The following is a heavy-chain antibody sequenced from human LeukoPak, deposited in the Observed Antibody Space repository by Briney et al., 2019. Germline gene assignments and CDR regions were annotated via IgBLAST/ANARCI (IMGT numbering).Heavy chain of an antibody. V-gene: IGHV3-23*01. D-gene: IGHD2-21*02. CDR2: ISSSGGST. CDR1: GFTFSSYS. Sequence: GGSLRLSCAASGFTFSSYSMNWVRQAPGRGLEWVSLISSSGGSTYYAGSVKGRFTISRDNSKNTLYLQMNSLRAEDTAIYYCAKDGPTAIPSWFDPWGQGTLVTVSS. CDR3: AKDGPTAIPSWFDP. J-gene: IGHJ5*02.